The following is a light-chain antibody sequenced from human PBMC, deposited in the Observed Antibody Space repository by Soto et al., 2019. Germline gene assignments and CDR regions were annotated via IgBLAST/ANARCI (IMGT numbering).Light chain of an antibody. V-gene: IGLV2-14*01. CDR1: SSDIGGYNY. CDR3: SAYTSSSTLV. J-gene: IGLJ1*01. CDR2: EVS. Sequence: QSAPTQPASVYGSPGQSITISCTGTSSDIGGYNYVSWYQQHLGKAPKLMIYEVSNRHSGVSNRFSGSKAGNTASLTICGLQAEDEADYYCSAYTSSSTLVFGTGTKLTVL.